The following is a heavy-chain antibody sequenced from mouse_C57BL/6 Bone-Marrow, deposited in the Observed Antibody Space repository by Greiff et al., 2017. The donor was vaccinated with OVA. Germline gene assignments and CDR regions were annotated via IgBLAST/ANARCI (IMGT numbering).Heavy chain of an antibody. Sequence: EVQLQQSGAELVRPGASVKLSCTASGFNIKDDYMHWVKQRPEQGLEWIGWIDPENGDTEYASKFQGKATITADTSSNTAYLQLSSLTSEDTAVYYCTTGGGFSTTVVENLYFDVWGTGTTVTVSS. V-gene: IGHV14-4*01. CDR1: GFNIKDDY. CDR2: IDPENGDT. J-gene: IGHJ1*03. D-gene: IGHD1-1*01. CDR3: TTGGGFSTTVVENLYFDV.